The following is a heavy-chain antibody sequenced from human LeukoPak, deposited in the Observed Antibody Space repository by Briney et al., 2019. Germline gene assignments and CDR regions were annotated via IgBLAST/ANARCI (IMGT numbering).Heavy chain of an antibody. V-gene: IGHV3-48*04. D-gene: IGHD1-26*01. J-gene: IGHJ3*02. CDR1: GFTFSSYN. Sequence: GGSLRLSCAASGFTFSSYNMNWVRQAPGRGLEWVSYISWSTTTIYYADSVKGRFTISRDNAKNSLYLQMNSLRAEDTAVYYCARGHMVEATMDSFDIWGQGTMVTVSS. CDR2: ISWSTTTI. CDR3: ARGHMVEATMDSFDI.